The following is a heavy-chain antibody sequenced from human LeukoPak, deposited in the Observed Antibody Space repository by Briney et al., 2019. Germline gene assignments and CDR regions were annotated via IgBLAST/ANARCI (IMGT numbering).Heavy chain of an antibody. CDR3: ARGQYPYSSGWYMPSPLDY. Sequence: PGGSLRLSCVTSGFTFSNHAMHWVRQAPGKGLEWVAVISYDGSNKYYADSVKGRFTISRDNSKNTLYLQMNGLRAEDTAVYYCARGQYPYSSGWYMPSPLDYWGQGTLVTVSS. CDR1: GFTFSNHA. J-gene: IGHJ4*02. V-gene: IGHV3-30-3*01. D-gene: IGHD6-19*01. CDR2: ISYDGSNK.